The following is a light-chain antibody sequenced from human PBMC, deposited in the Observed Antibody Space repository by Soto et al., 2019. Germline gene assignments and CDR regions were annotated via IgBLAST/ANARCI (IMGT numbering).Light chain of an antibody. Sequence: EIVVTQSPATLSLSPGERATLSCRTSQSVSSYFAWYQQKPGRAPRLLIYDASSRATGIPARFIGSGSGTDFTLTISSPEPEDFAVYYCQQRSNWPITFGQGTRLEIK. CDR3: QQRSNWPIT. J-gene: IGKJ5*01. CDR2: DAS. V-gene: IGKV3-11*01. CDR1: QSVSSY.